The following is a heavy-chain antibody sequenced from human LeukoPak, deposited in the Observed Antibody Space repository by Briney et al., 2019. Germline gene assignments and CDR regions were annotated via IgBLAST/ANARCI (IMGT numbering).Heavy chain of an antibody. CDR3: ALQSQDYEIAFDI. D-gene: IGHD3-22*01. Sequence: ASVKESCKASGGTFSIYAISWVRQAPGQGLEWMGGIIPIFGTANYAQKFQGRVTITADESTSTAYMELSSLRSEDTAVYYCALQSQDYEIAFDIWGQGTM. J-gene: IGHJ3*02. CDR1: GGTFSIYA. V-gene: IGHV1-69*13. CDR2: IIPIFGTA.